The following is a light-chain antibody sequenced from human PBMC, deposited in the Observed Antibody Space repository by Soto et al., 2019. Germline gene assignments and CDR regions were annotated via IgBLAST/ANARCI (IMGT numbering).Light chain of an antibody. V-gene: IGLV2-14*01. CDR3: SSYTSSSTL. CDR1: SXDVGGYNY. Sequence: QSVLTQPASVSGSPGQSITISCTGTSXDVGGYNYVSWYQQHPGKAPKLMIYAVTDRPSGVSSRFSGSKSGNTASLTISGLQAEDEADYYCSSYTSSSTLFGTGTKVTLL. J-gene: IGLJ1*01. CDR2: AVT.